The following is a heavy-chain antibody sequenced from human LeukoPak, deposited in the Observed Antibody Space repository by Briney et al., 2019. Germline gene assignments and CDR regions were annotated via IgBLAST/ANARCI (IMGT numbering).Heavy chain of an antibody. CDR2: ISYDGSNK. J-gene: IGHJ5*02. CDR3: ARLDIVLS. CDR1: GFTFRNYA. D-gene: IGHD2-2*03. V-gene: IGHV3-30-3*01. Sequence: GGSLRLSCAASGFTFRNYAMHWVRQAPGKGLEWVAVISYDGSNKYYADSVKGRFTISRDDSKNTLYLQMNSRTAEDTAMYYCARLDIVLSWGQGALVTVSS.